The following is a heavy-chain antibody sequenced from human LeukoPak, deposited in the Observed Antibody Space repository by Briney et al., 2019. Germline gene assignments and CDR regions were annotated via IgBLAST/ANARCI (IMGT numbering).Heavy chain of an antibody. Sequence: PGGSLRLSCAASGFTFSSYGMHWVRQAPGKGLEWVAVISYDGSNKYYADSVKGRFTISRDNSKNTLYLQMNSLRAEDTAVYYCAKVPRQAPSVGYFGYWGQGTLVTVSS. CDR3: AKVPRQAPSVGYFGY. V-gene: IGHV3-30*18. CDR1: GFTFSSYG. D-gene: IGHD1-26*01. CDR2: ISYDGSNK. J-gene: IGHJ4*02.